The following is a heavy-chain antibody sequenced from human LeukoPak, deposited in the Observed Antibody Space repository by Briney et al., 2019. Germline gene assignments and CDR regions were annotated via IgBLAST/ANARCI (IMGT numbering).Heavy chain of an antibody. CDR2: FSGSGGST. CDR1: GFTFSSYA. V-gene: IGHV3-23*01. D-gene: IGHD6-19*01. Sequence: GGSLRLSCAASGFTFSSYAMSWVRQAPGKGLEWVSGFSGSGGSTYYADSVKGRFTISRDNSKKTLYLQMSSLRAEDAAVYYCAKAGSGWYYSFDSWGQGTLVTVSS. J-gene: IGHJ4*02. CDR3: AKAGSGWYYSFDS.